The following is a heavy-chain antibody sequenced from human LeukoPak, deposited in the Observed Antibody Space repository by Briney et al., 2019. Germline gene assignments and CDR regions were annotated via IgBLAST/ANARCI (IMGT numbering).Heavy chain of an antibody. D-gene: IGHD6-6*01. J-gene: IGHJ3*02. Sequence: PSETLSLTCAVCGYSISSGYYWGWIRQPPGKGLEWVGSIYHNGNTYYNPSLKSRVTISVDTSKNQFSLKLSSVTAADTAVSYCAREYSSSSRAFDIWGQGTMVTVSS. V-gene: IGHV4-38-2*02. CDR1: GYSISSGYY. CDR3: AREYSSSSRAFDI. CDR2: IYHNGNT.